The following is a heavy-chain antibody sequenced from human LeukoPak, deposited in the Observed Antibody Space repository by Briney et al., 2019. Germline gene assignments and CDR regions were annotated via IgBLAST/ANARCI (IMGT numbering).Heavy chain of an antibody. CDR1: GFTFSSYA. J-gene: IGHJ4*02. CDR2: ISGSGGST. CDR3: TLYDSSGYY. V-gene: IGHV3-23*01. Sequence: PGGSLRLSCAASGFTFSSYAMSWVRQAPGKGLEWVSAISGSGGSTYYADSVKGRFTISRDNSKNTLYLQMNSLKTEDTAVYYCTLYDSSGYYWGQGTLVTVSS. D-gene: IGHD3-22*01.